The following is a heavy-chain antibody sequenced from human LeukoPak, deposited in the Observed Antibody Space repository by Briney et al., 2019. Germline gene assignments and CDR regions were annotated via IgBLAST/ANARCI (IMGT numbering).Heavy chain of an antibody. Sequence: GGSLRLSCAASGFTFSSYSMNWVRQAPGKGLEWVSYISSSSSTIYYADSVKGRFTISRDNAKNSLYLQMNSLRAEDTAVYYCARGYDFWSGYYRRSSDDYWGQGTLVTVSS. V-gene: IGHV3-48*01. CDR1: GFTFSSYS. D-gene: IGHD3-3*01. CDR2: ISSSSSTI. CDR3: ARGYDFWSGYYRRSSDDY. J-gene: IGHJ4*02.